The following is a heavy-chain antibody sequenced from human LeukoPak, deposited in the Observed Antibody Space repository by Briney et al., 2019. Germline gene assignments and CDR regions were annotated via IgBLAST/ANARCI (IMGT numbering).Heavy chain of an antibody. J-gene: IGHJ4*02. Sequence: SETLSLTCTVSGGSISTSGYYWGWIRQPPGKGLEYFASIDSSGNAYYNPSFQSRVTILADTSKNQFSLKLSSVTAADTAVYYCARSGKRIVGAADYWGQGTLVTVSS. V-gene: IGHV4-39*07. D-gene: IGHD1-26*01. CDR3: ARSGKRIVGAADY. CDR1: GGSISTSGYY. CDR2: IDSSGNA.